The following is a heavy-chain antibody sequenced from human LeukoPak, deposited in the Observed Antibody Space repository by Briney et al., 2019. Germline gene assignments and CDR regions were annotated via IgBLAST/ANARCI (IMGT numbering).Heavy chain of an antibody. CDR3: AKIRGYSGYDYGD. D-gene: IGHD5-12*01. J-gene: IGHJ4*02. CDR1: GGSFSGYY. Sequence: SETLSLTCAVYGGSFSGYYWSWIRQPPGKGLEWIGEINHSGSTNYNPSLKSRVTISVDTSKKQFSLKLSSVTAADTAVYYCAKIRGYSGYDYGDWGQGTLVTVSS. V-gene: IGHV4-34*01. CDR2: INHSGST.